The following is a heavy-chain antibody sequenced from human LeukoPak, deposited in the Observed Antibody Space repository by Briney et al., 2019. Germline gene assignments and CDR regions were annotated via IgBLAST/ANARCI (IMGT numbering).Heavy chain of an antibody. Sequence: GGTLILSCAASGFTFSSYWMHWIRQAPGKGLVWVSRINSDGSSTSYPDSVKGRFTISRDNAKNTLYLQMNSLRAEDTAVYYCARGGYSYGYIDYWGQGTLVTVSS. CDR1: GFTFSSYW. D-gene: IGHD5-18*01. V-gene: IGHV3-74*01. CDR3: ARGGYSYGYIDY. CDR2: INSDGSST. J-gene: IGHJ4*02.